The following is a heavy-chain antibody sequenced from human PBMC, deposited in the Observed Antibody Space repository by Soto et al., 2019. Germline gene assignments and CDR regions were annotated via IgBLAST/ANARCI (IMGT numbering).Heavy chain of an antibody. CDR3: ARENWSSIGYYRAESTWFDP. CDR2: IWNDGSTK. Sequence: GGSLRLSCAASGFTFSSYGMHWVRQAPGKGLEWVAVIWNDGSTKYYADSVKGRFTISRDNSKNTLYLQMNSLRAEDTAVYYCARENWSSIGYYRAESTWFDPWGQGTLVTAPQ. V-gene: IGHV3-33*08. J-gene: IGHJ5*02. D-gene: IGHD3-22*01. CDR1: GFTFSSYG.